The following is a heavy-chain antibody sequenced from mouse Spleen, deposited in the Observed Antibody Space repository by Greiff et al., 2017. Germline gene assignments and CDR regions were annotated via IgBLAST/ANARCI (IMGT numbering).Heavy chain of an antibody. J-gene: IGHJ2*01. CDR2: IDPSDSET. CDR3: ATYSYYFDY. V-gene: IGHV1-69*02. Sequence: QVQLQQPGAELVKPGAPVKLSCKASGYTFTSYWMNWVKQRPGRGLEWIGRIDPSDSETHYNQKFKDKATLTVDKSSSTAYIQLSSLTSEDSAVYYCATYSYYFDYWGQGTTLTVSS. CDR1: GYTFTSYW.